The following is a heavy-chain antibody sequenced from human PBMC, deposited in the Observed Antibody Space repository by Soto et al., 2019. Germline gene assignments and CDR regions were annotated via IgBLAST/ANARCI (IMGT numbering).Heavy chain of an antibody. CDR3: AKYDSSGYGMAY. CDR2: IYYSGRT. V-gene: IGHV4-59*02. Sequence: SETPSLTCTVSGVSVSTYYWSWIRQPPDKGLEWIGYIYYSGRTNYNPSLKSRVTTSLDTSKNQFSLKLSSVTAADTAVYYCAKYDSSGYGMAYWGQGTLVTVSS. J-gene: IGHJ4*02. CDR1: GVSVSTYY. D-gene: IGHD3-22*01.